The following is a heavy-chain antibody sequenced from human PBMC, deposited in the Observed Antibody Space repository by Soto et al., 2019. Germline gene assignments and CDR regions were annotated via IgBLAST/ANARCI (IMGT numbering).Heavy chain of an antibody. J-gene: IGHJ3*02. CDR3: ARDREYCSVNSCWKAFDI. CDR1: GFTFRSYW. Sequence: EVQLVESGGGLVQPGGSLRLSCEASGFTFRSYWMHWVRQAPGKGLEWVSRLSTDGSGTTYADSVKGRFTMSRDNAKYTLYLQMNSLRADDTAVYYCARDREYCSVNSCWKAFDIWGQGTMVTVSS. V-gene: IGHV3-74*01. CDR2: LSTDGSGT. D-gene: IGHD2-15*01.